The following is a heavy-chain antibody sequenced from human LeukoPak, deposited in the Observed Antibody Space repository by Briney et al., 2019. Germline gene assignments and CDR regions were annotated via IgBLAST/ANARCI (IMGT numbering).Heavy chain of an antibody. CDR1: GFTFNRYA. CDR3: ARYYYDSGGYYIDY. CDR2: ISGGGGTT. J-gene: IGHJ4*02. Sequence: GGSLRLSCAASGFTFNRYAMSWVRQAPGKGLEWVSGISGGGGTTYYADSVKGRFTISRDNSKNTLYLQMNSLRAEDTAVYYCARYYYDSGGYYIDYWGQGTLVTVSS. V-gene: IGHV3-23*01. D-gene: IGHD3-22*01.